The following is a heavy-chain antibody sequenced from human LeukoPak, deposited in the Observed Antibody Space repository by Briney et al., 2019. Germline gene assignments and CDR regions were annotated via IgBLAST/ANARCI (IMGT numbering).Heavy chain of an antibody. CDR2: IYYSGSI. D-gene: IGHD6-19*01. CDR3: ARGGGIAVAGT. CDR1: GGSISSTNYY. J-gene: IGHJ4*02. V-gene: IGHV4-39*07. Sequence: SETLSLTCTVSGGSISSTNYYWGWIRQPPGKGLEWIGSIYYSGSIYYNPSLKSRVTISVDTSKNQFSLKLSSVTAADTAVYYCARGGGIAVAGTWGQGTLVTVSS.